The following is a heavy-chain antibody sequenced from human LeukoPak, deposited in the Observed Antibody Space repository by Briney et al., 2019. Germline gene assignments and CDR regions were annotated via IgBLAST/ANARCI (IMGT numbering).Heavy chain of an antibody. J-gene: IGHJ4*02. V-gene: IGHV4-38-2*01. CDR3: VRTTYYYDTSGHLGFDH. D-gene: IGHD3-22*01. CDR1: GYSISGGYY. CDR2: IFHSGIS. Sequence: SETLSLTCAVSGYSISGGYYWGWIRQPPGKGLEWIGNIFHSGISHYNPSLSSRLTMSVDTSKNQFSLNLRSVTAADTAVYYCVRTTYYYDTSGHLGFDHWGQGTLVTASS.